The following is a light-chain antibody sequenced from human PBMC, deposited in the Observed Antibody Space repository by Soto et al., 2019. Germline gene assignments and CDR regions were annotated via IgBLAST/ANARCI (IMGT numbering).Light chain of an antibody. CDR1: SSDVGDYNY. V-gene: IGLV2-14*01. CDR2: AVS. CDR3: SYMRNSLYV. Sequence: QSALTQPASVSGSPGQSITISCTGTSSDVGDYNYVSWYQQHPGKAPKLIISAVSNRPSGVSDRFSGSKSGNTASLTISGLQAEDEADYYCSYMRNSLYVFGTGTKVTVL. J-gene: IGLJ1*01.